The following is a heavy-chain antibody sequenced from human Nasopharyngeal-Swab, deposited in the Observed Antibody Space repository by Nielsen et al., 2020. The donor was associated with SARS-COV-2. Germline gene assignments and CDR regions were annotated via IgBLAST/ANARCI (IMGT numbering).Heavy chain of an antibody. CDR2: ISSSSSYI. V-gene: IGHV3-21*04. J-gene: IGHJ4*02. CDR3: AKDIGAARDSSGYLHY. D-gene: IGHD3-22*01. CDR1: GFTFNNYN. Sequence: GESLKISCAASGFTFNNYNFNWVRQAPGKGLEWVSSISSSSSYIYYADSVKGRFTISRDSAKNSLYLQMNSLRAEDTALYYCAKDIGAARDSSGYLHYWGQGTLVTVSS.